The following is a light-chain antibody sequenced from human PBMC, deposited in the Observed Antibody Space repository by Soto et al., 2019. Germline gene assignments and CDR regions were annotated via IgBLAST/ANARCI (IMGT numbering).Light chain of an antibody. CDR3: NSYTSSTAYV. CDR1: SSDVGRYNY. V-gene: IGLV2-14*01. Sequence: QSVLTQPASVSGSPGQPITISRTGASSDVGRYNYVSWYQLHPGKAPKLIIYEVSNRPSGVSNRFSGSKSGNTASLTISGLRAEDEADYYCNSYTSSTAYVFGTGTKVTVL. J-gene: IGLJ1*01. CDR2: EVS.